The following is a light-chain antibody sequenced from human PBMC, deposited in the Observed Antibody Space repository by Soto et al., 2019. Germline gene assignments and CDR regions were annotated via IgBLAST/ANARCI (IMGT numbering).Light chain of an antibody. V-gene: IGLV2-14*01. CDR1: SSDIGGYNY. J-gene: IGLJ1*01. CDR2: EVR. CDR3: SSFKSVSIVV. Sequence: QSVLTQPASVSGSPGQSITISCTGSSSDIGGYNYVSWYQQEPGKAPKLLIFEVRSRPSGISNRFSGSKSGNTASLTISGLQAEDEADYYCSSFKSVSIVVFGTGTKLTVL.